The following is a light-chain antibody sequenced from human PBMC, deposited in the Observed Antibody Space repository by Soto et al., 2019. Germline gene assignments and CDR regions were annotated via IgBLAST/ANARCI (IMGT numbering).Light chain of an antibody. CDR2: GDT. CDR1: RSNIGAGYD. V-gene: IGLV1-40*01. CDR3: QSYDNSLSGPV. J-gene: IGLJ1*01. Sequence: QSVLTQPPSVSGAPGQRVTISCTGSRSNIGAGYDAHWDQQFPGKVPKLLIYGDTNRPSGVPDRFSGSKSGTSASLAITGLQPEDEADDYCQSYDNSLSGPVFGPGTKLTVL.